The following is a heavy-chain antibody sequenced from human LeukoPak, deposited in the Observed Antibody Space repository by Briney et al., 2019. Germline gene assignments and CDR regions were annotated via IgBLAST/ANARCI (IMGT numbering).Heavy chain of an antibody. D-gene: IGHD2-2*01. J-gene: IGHJ4*02. CDR1: GFTFDDCA. V-gene: IGHV3-43D*03. CDR3: AKEGYCSSTSCSGGDYFDY. Sequence: GGSLRLSCAASGFTFDDCAMHWVRQAPGKGLEWVSLISWDGGSTYYADSVKGRFTISRDNSKNSLYLQMNSLRAEDTALYYCAKEGYCSSTSCSGGDYFDYWGQGTLVTVSS. CDR2: ISWDGGST.